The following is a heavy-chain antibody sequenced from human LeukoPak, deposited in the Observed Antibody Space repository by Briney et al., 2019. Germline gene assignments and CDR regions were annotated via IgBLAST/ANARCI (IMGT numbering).Heavy chain of an antibody. D-gene: IGHD3-22*01. CDR1: GYTFTSYG. CDR2: ISAYNGNT. V-gene: IGHV1-18*01. CDR3: ARGRRGYYDSSGKYYFDY. J-gene: IGHJ4*02. Sequence: ASVKVSCKASGYTFTSYGISWVRQAPGQGLEWMGWISAYNGNTNYAQKLQGRVTMTTDTSTSTAYMELRSLRSDDAAVYYCARGRRGYYDSSGKYYFDYWGQGTLVTVSS.